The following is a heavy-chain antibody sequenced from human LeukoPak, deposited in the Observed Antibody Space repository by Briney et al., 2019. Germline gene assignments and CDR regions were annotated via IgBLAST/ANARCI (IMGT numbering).Heavy chain of an antibody. Sequence: GGSLRLSCAASGFTFSSYWMHWVRQAPGKGLVCVSRISSDGSSTSYADSVKGRFTISRDNAKNTLYLQMNSLRAEDTAVYYCARAPIYYGSGSYVDYWGQGTLVTVPS. J-gene: IGHJ4*02. CDR2: ISSDGSST. V-gene: IGHV3-74*01. D-gene: IGHD3-10*01. CDR3: ARAPIYYGSGSYVDY. CDR1: GFTFSSYW.